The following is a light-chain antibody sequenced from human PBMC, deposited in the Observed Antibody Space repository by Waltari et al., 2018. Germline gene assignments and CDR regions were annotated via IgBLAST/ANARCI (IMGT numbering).Light chain of an antibody. CDR3: QTWGTGIWV. V-gene: IGLV4-69*01. Sequence: QLVLTQAPSASASPGASVKLTCTLSSEHSNYAVAWHQHQPDRSPRYLMKVTSSGDYTKEDGIPDRFSGSSSGAERYLTISSLQSEDEADYYCQTWGTGIWVFGGGTKVTVL. J-gene: IGLJ3*02. CDR1: SEHSNYA. CDR2: VTSSGDY.